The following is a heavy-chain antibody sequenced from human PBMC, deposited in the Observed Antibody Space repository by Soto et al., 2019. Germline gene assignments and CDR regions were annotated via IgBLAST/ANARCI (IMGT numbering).Heavy chain of an antibody. CDR2: IIPILGLA. CDR3: ARGAYGSGSYRPLGY. J-gene: IGHJ4*02. CDR1: GDTFSSYT. D-gene: IGHD3-10*01. V-gene: IGHV1-69*02. Sequence: QVQLVQSGAEVKKPGSSVKVSCKASGDTFSSYTISWVRQAPGQGLEWMGRIIPILGLANYAQNFQGRVTIIADNSTSTAYMELSSLRSEDTAVYYCARGAYGSGSYRPLGYWGQGTLVTVSS.